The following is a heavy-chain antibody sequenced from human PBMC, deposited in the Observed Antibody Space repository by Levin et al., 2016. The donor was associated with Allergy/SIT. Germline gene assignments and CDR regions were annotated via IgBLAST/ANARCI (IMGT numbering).Heavy chain of an antibody. J-gene: IGHJ4*02. CDR2: ISYDGSNK. CDR3: AKTGCSSTSCYWLLVQGFDY. D-gene: IGHD2-2*01. Sequence: WIRQPPGKGLEWVAVISYDGSNKYYADSVKGRFTISRDNSKNTLYLQMNSLRAEDTAVYYCAKTGCSSTSCYWLLVQGFDYWGQGTLVTVSS. V-gene: IGHV3-30*18.